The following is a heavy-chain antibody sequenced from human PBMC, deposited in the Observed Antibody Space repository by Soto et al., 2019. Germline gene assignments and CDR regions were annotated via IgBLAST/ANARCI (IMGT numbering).Heavy chain of an antibody. J-gene: IGHJ4*02. CDR1: GFTFSSYG. CDR3: ARLGVFHYFDY. V-gene: IGHV4-39*01. CDR2: IFYSGST. D-gene: IGHD2-21*01. Sequence: AGGSLRLSCAASGFTFSSYGMRWVRQAPGKGLEWIGSIFYSGSTYYNPSLKSRVTISVDTSKNQFSLKLSSVTAADTAVYYCARLGVFHYFDYWGQGTLVNVSS.